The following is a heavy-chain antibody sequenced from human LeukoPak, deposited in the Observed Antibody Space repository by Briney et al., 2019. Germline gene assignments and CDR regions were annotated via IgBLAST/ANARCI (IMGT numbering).Heavy chain of an antibody. V-gene: IGHV3-21*01. J-gene: IGHJ5*02. CDR1: GFTFSSYN. CDR3: ARNLNSWFDP. D-gene: IGHD3-9*01. Sequence: GGSLRLSCAASGFTFSSYNMNWVRQAPGKGLEWVSSISSSSSYIYYADSLKGRFTISRDNAKNSLLLQMNSLRAEDTAVYYCARNLNSWFDPWGQGTLVTVSS. CDR2: ISSSSSYI.